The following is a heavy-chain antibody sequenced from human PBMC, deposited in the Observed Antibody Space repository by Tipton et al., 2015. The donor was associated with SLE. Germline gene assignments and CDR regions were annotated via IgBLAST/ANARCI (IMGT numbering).Heavy chain of an antibody. V-gene: IGHV4-38-2*01. CDR1: GYSISSGFY. Sequence: GLVKPSETLSLTCEVSGYSISSGFYWAWIRQSPGKGLEWIGNVYHSGSTYYNPSLKSRVTMSVDTSKNQFSLGLTSVTAADTAVYYCARHYCSGGRCYDDYWGQGTLVTVSS. D-gene: IGHD2-15*01. J-gene: IGHJ4*02. CDR2: VYHSGST. CDR3: ARHYCSGGRCYDDY.